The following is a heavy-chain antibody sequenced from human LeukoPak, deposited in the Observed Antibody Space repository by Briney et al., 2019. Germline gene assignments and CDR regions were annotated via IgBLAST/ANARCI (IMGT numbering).Heavy chain of an antibody. Sequence: PSETLSLTCTVSGGSISSSSYYWGWIRQPPGKGLEWIGYIYYSGSTNYNPSLKSRVTISVDTSKNQFSLKLSSVTAADTAVYYCARDREEYGSGSYSGGRGHEAYYYYYMDVWGKGTTVTISS. CDR2: IYYSGST. V-gene: IGHV4-61*05. CDR3: ARDREEYGSGSYSGGRGHEAYYYYYMDV. D-gene: IGHD3-10*01. CDR1: GGSISSSSYY. J-gene: IGHJ6*03.